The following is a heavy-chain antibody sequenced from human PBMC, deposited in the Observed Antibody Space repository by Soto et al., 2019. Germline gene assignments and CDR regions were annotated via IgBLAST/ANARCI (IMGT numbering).Heavy chain of an antibody. V-gene: IGHV1-46*01. CDR1: GYTFTSYY. D-gene: IGHD6-19*01. Sequence: GASVKVSCKASGYTFTSYYMHWVRQAPGQGLEWMGIINPSGGSTSYAQKFQGRVTMTRDTSTSTVYMELSSLRSEDAAVYYCARGSRERYSSGWYRGWFDPWGQGTLVTVSS. CDR2: INPSGGST. J-gene: IGHJ5*02. CDR3: ARGSRERYSSGWYRGWFDP.